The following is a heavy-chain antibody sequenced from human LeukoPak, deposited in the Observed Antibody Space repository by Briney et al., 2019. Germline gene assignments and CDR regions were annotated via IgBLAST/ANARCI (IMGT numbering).Heavy chain of an antibody. D-gene: IGHD2-21*01. CDR2: ISHAYSTT. J-gene: IGHJ4*02. CDR3: VRHDSFIPF. CDR1: GFTFTNYA. Sequence: GGSLRLSCAASGFTFTNYAMTWVRQAPGRGLEWVASISHAYSTTYYTDSVKGRCTISRDNSKNTVSLQLNNLRVEDTAVYFCVRHDSFIPFWGQGTLVSVSS. V-gene: IGHV3-23*01.